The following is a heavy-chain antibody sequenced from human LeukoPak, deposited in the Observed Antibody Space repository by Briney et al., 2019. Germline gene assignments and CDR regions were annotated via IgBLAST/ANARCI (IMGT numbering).Heavy chain of an antibody. J-gene: IGHJ4*02. V-gene: IGHV3-20*04. CDR2: INWNGGST. CDR3: ARDWFTRLGELSPDRAFDY. D-gene: IGHD3-16*02. Sequence: GGSLRLSCAASGFTFDDSVMSWVRQVPGKGLEWVSGINWNGGSTGYVDSVKGRFTISRDNAKNSLYLQMNSLRAEDTALYYCARDWFTRLGELSPDRAFDYWGQGTLVTVSS. CDR1: GFTFDDSV.